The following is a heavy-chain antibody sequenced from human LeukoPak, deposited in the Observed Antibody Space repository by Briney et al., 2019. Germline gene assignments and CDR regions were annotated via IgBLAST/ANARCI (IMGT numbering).Heavy chain of an antibody. V-gene: IGHV3-23*01. CDR3: XXXXXYYDL. CDR2: ISGSGDKT. CDR1: GFTFSSNG. Sequence: GGSLRLSCAASGFTFSSNGMSWVRKAPGKGLEWVSSISGSGDKTYYADSVKGRFTISRDNSKSTTYLQMNSLRAEEPAGYHXXXXXXYYDLWGQGTLVIVSS. D-gene: IGHD3-22*01. J-gene: IGHJ4*02.